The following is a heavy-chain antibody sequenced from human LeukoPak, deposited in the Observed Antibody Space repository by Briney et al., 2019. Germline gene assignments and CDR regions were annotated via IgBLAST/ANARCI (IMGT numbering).Heavy chain of an antibody. CDR1: GGSISSYY. CDR3: ARVQTPSGSGSYSFDY. J-gene: IGHJ4*02. CDR2: IYYRGST. D-gene: IGHD3-10*01. Sequence: PSETLSLTCTVSGGSISSYYWSWIRQPPGKGLECIGYIYYRGSTNYNPSLKSRVTISVDTSKNQFSLKLSSVTAADTAVYYCARVQTPSGSGSYSFDYWGQGTLVTVSS. V-gene: IGHV4-59*01.